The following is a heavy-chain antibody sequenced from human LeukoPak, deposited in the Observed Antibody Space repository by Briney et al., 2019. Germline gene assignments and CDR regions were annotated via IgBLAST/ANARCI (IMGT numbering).Heavy chain of an antibody. J-gene: IGHJ4*02. CDR1: GFTFGDYA. CDR3: TREGTQLWELLDY. CDR2: IRSKAFGGTT. D-gene: IGHD1-26*01. Sequence: PGGSLRLSSSASGFTFGDYAMSWFRQAPGKGLEWVGFIRSKAFGGTTEYAASVKGRFTISRDDSKSIAYLQMNSLKTEDTAVYYCTREGTQLWELLDYWGQGTLVTVSS. V-gene: IGHV3-49*03.